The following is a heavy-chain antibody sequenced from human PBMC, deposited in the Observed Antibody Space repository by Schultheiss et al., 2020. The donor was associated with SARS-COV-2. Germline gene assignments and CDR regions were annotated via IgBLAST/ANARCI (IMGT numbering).Heavy chain of an antibody. J-gene: IGHJ6*02. V-gene: IGHV4-59*08. D-gene: IGHD1-26*01. CDR2: IYYSGST. Sequence: SETLSLTCTVSGGSISSYYWSWIRQPPGKGLEWIGYIYYSGSTYYNPSLKSRVTISVDTSKNQFSLKLSSVTAADTAVYYCARGRYSRGMDVWGQGTTVTVSS. CDR1: GGSISSYY. CDR3: ARGRYSRGMDV.